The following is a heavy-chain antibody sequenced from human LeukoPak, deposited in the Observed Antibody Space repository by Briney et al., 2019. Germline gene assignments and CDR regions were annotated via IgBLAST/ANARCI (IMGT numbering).Heavy chain of an antibody. V-gene: IGHV3-7*01. Sequence: EGSLRLSCAASGFTFSNYWMNWVRQAPGKGLEWVAIIKQDGSVAHYVDSVKGRLTISRDNAKNSLYLQINNLRAEDTAVYYCAGGQGYLIQLWGQGTLVTVSS. CDR3: AGGQGYLIQL. J-gene: IGHJ4*02. CDR2: IKQDGSVA. CDR1: GFTFSNYW. D-gene: IGHD2-15*01.